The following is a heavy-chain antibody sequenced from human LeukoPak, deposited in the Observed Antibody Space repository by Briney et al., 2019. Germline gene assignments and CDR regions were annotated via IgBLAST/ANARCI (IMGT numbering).Heavy chain of an antibody. Sequence: GGSLRLSCAASGFTFSSYSMNWVRRAPGKGLEWVSYISSSSSTIYYADSVKGRFTISRDNAKNSLYLQMNSLRAEDTAVYYCARHGGYWGQGTLVTVSS. CDR2: ISSSSSTI. CDR3: ARHGGY. V-gene: IGHV3-48*01. J-gene: IGHJ4*02. CDR1: GFTFSSYS.